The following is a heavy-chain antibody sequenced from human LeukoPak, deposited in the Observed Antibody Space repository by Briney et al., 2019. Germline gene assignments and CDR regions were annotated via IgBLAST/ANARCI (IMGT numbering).Heavy chain of an antibody. Sequence: GGSLRLSCAASGFTFSSYWMSWVRQAPGKGLEWVANIKQDGSEKYYVDSVKGRFAISRDNAKNSLYLQMNSLRAEDTAVYYCARTGSSVHFDYWGQGTLVTVSS. CDR1: GFTFSSYW. D-gene: IGHD2-15*01. J-gene: IGHJ4*02. CDR2: IKQDGSEK. V-gene: IGHV3-7*01. CDR3: ARTGSSVHFDY.